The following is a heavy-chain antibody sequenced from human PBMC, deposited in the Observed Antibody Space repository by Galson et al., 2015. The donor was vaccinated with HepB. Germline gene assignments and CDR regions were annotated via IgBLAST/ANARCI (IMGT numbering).Heavy chain of an antibody. Sequence: SLRLSCAASGFTFNSYAMHWVRQAPGKGLEWVAVISYDGINQYYADSVKGRFTISRDNSKNTLYLQMNSLRPDDTAVYYCAKESNIEWMLLPGHIDYWGQGSLVTVSS. CDR3: AKESNIEWMLLPGHIDY. V-gene: IGHV3-30*18. CDR2: ISYDGINQ. D-gene: IGHD1-26*01. J-gene: IGHJ4*02. CDR1: GFTFNSYA.